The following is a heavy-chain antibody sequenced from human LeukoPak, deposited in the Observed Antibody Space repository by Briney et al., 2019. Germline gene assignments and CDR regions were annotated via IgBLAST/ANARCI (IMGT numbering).Heavy chain of an antibody. Sequence: PGGSLRLSCAASGFTFSSYSMNWVRKAPGKGLEWVSSISSSSSYIYYADSVKGRFTISRDNAKNSLYLQMNSLRAEDTAVYYCARDMNGDDSPDYWGQGTLVTVSS. CDR2: ISSSSSYI. J-gene: IGHJ4*02. CDR1: GFTFSSYS. V-gene: IGHV3-21*01. CDR3: ARDMNGDDSPDY. D-gene: IGHD3-22*01.